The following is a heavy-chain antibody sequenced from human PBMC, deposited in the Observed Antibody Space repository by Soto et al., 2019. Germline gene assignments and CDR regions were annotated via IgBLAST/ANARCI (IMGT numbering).Heavy chain of an antibody. Sequence: EVQLLESGGGLVQPGGSLRLSCAASGFTFSSYTMTWVRQAPGKGLEWVAAIGSSGGNTDYAVSVKARFTISRDNSKNSLYLQMRSLRAEAMAVYYCAKDGGSSYYYYMDVWGKGTMLTVSS. V-gene: IGHV3-23*01. D-gene: IGHD2-15*01. J-gene: IGHJ6*03. CDR1: GFTFSSYT. CDR3: AKDGGSSYYYYMDV. CDR2: IGSSGGNT.